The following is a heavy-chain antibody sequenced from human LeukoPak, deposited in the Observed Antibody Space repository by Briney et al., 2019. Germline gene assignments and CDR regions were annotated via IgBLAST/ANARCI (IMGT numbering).Heavy chain of an antibody. Sequence: GASVKVSCKASGYTFTDYYMHWVRQAPGQGLGWMGWINPNSGGTNYAQKFQGRVTMTRDTSISTAYMELSRLRSDDTAVYYCARGLYAIANYVEDAFEIWGQGTMVTVSS. J-gene: IGHJ3*02. CDR3: ARGLYAIANYVEDAFEI. D-gene: IGHD4/OR15-4a*01. V-gene: IGHV1-2*02. CDR1: GYTFTDYY. CDR2: INPNSGGT.